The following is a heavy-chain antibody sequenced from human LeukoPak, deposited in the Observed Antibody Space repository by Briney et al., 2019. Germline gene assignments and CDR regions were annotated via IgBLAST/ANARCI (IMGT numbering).Heavy chain of an antibody. J-gene: IGHJ4*02. Sequence: GGSLRLSCAASGFTFSSYAMHWVRQAPGKGLEWVAVISYDGSNKYYADSVKGRFTISRDNSKNTLYLQMNSLRAEDTAVYYCARWIGDCTNGVCRKYYFDYWGQGTLVTVSS. V-gene: IGHV3-30-3*01. CDR1: GFTFSSYA. D-gene: IGHD2-8*01. CDR3: ARWIGDCTNGVCRKYYFDY. CDR2: ISYDGSNK.